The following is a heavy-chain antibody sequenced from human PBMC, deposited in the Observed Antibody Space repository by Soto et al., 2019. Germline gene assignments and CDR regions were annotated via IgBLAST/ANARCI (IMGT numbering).Heavy chain of an antibody. V-gene: IGHV3-7*03. CDR2: IKPDGSAT. J-gene: IGHJ4*02. CDR3: FGGNGGPQ. CDR1: DFTFRNYW. Sequence: LRLSCATSDFTFRNYWMNWVRQAPGKGLEWVANIKPDGSATNYVDSVKGRFTISRDNVRNSVSLQMNSLRVEDTAVYFCFGGNGGPQWGQGTLVTVPS. D-gene: IGHD3-16*01.